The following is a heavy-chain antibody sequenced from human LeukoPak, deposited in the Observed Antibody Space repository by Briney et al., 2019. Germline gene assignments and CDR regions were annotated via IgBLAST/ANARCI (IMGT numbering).Heavy chain of an antibody. Sequence: GRSLRLSCAASGFTFSDYGMHWVRQAPGKGLEWVAVIYYDGTNKYYADSVKGRFTISRDNSKNTLYLQMDSLRAEDTAVYWCGKDRGYYYYYMDVWGKGSTVIVSS. J-gene: IGHJ6*03. CDR2: IYYDGTNK. V-gene: IGHV3-33*06. D-gene: IGHD3-10*01. CDR3: GKDRGYYYYYMDV. CDR1: GFTFSDYG.